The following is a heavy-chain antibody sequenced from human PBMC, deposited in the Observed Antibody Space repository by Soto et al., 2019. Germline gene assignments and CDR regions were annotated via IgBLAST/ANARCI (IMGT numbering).Heavy chain of an antibody. Sequence: QVQLQQWGAGLLKPSETLSLTCAVYGGSFSGYYWSWIRQPPGKGLAWIGEINHSGSTNYNPSLKRRVPISVETSKHQFSLKLSSVTAADTAVYYCAREERVLFDYWGQGTLVTVSS. CDR1: GGSFSGYY. D-gene: IGHD1-26*01. CDR3: AREERVLFDY. CDR2: INHSGST. V-gene: IGHV4-34*01. J-gene: IGHJ4*02.